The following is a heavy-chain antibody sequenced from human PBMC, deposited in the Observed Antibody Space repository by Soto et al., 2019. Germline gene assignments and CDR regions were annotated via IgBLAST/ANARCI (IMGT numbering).Heavy chain of an antibody. D-gene: IGHD6-19*01. CDR3: AKDGGSSCWSYFMS. CDR2: INPGADRT. CDR1: GYTFTDSF. J-gene: IGHJ5*02. Sequence: QVQLVQSGAEVREPGASVKISCKTSGYTFTDSFIHWVRQAPGQGLEWMGIINPGADRTTYPKNCQGRVGFTRDTSTSTVYMDVTGLTSDDTAIYYGAKDGGSSCWSYFMSWGQGTLVTVSS. V-gene: IGHV1-46*01.